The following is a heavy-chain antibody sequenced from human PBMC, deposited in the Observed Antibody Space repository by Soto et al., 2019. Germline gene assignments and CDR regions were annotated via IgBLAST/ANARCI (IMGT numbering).Heavy chain of an antibody. J-gene: IGHJ4*02. V-gene: IGHV4-39*01. CDR1: GDYIGSSAYF. CDR2: IGPGGNS. CDR3: ARHLGPTGVMD. D-gene: IGHD3-16*01. Sequence: QLQLQESGPGLVRPSETLSLTCAVSGDYIGSSAYFWGWTRQSPGKGLEWIASIGPGGNSNYNPTLKSRLTISSDASTNHIPLTVTSVTAADTAIYYCARHLGPTGVMDWGKGLLVTVSS.